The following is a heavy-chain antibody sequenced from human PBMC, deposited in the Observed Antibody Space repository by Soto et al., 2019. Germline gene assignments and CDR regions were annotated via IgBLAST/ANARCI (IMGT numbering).Heavy chain of an antibody. D-gene: IGHD2-15*01. Sequence: VLLVQSGAEVKKPGSSVRVSCKASGGTLTNYAISWVRQAPGQGLERLGGIIHRFGTANYAQNVQARVSITADESTATAYMDRSSRRSADTAVYYCAFGNATSWLPVVYFHSWGQGTLVTVSS. CDR1: GGTLTNYA. CDR2: IIHRFGTA. V-gene: IGHV1-69*01. CDR3: AFGNATSWLPVVYFHS. J-gene: IGHJ4*02.